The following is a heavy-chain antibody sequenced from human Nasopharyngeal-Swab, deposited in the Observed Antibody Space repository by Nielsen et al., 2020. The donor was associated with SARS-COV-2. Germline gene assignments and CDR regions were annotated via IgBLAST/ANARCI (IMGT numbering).Heavy chain of an antibody. V-gene: IGHV4-39*07. D-gene: IGHD3-3*01. CDR2: IYYSGST. Sequence: SETLSLTCTVSGGSISSSSYYWGWIRQPPGKGLEWIGSIYYSGSTYYNPSLKSRVTISVDTSKNQFSLKLSSVTAADTAVYYCARRVRFDFWSGHGAFDIWGQGTMVTVSS. J-gene: IGHJ3*02. CDR1: GGSISSSSYY. CDR3: ARRVRFDFWSGHGAFDI.